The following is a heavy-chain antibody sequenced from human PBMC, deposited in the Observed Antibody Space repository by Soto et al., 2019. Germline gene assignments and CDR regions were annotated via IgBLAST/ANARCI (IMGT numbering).Heavy chain of an antibody. J-gene: IGHJ4*02. CDR1: GDSVSSNSAA. CDR3: ARESAGTYYFDY. D-gene: IGHD6-19*01. CDR2: AYYRSKWYN. V-gene: IGHV6-1*01. Sequence: PSQTLSLTCAISGDSVSSNSAAWNWIRQSPSRGLEWLGRAYYRSKWYNDYAVPVKSRITINPDTIKNQISLQVNSVAPEDTAVYYCARESAGTYYFDYWGQGTMVTVSS.